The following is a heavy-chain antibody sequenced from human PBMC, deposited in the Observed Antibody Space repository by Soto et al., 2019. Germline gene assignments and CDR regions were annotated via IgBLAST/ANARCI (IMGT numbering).Heavy chain of an antibody. Sequence: PSETLSLTCTVSGGSISSYYWSWIRQPPGKGLEWIGYIYYSGSTNYNPSLKSRVTISVDTSKNQFSLKLSSVTAADTAVYYCARGSAPVWFGEEYGMDVWGQGTTVTVSS. J-gene: IGHJ6*02. D-gene: IGHD3-10*01. CDR3: ARGSAPVWFGEEYGMDV. V-gene: IGHV4-59*12. CDR1: GGSISSYY. CDR2: IYYSGST.